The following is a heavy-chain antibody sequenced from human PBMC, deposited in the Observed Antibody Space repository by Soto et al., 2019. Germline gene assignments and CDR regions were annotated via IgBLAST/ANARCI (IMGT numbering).Heavy chain of an antibody. J-gene: IGHJ6*03. D-gene: IGHD3-10*01. CDR1: GYTFTSYD. V-gene: IGHV1-8*01. CDR2: MNPNSGNT. Sequence: QVQLVQSGAEVKKPGASVKVSCKASGYTFTSYDINWVRQATGQGLEWMGWMNPNSGNTGYAQKLQGRVTMTRNTSISKAYMALSSLRSEDTAVYYCARGARGPASYYRDVLGKGTTVTVSS. CDR3: ARGARGPASYYRDV.